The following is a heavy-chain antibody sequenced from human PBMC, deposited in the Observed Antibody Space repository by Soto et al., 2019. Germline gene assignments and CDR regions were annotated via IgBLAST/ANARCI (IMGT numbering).Heavy chain of an antibody. CDR2: IKSKTDGGTT. V-gene: IGHV3-15*07. CDR1: GFTFSNAW. CDR3: TTGVDPTTGTSTFIYYYYGMDV. Sequence: GGSLRLSCAASGFTFSNAWMNWVRQAPGKGLEWVGRIKSKTDGGTTDYAAPVKGRFTISRDDSKNTLYLQMNSLKTEDTAVYYCTTGVDPTTGTSTFIYYYYGMDVWGQGTTVTVSS. J-gene: IGHJ6*02. D-gene: IGHD1-1*01.